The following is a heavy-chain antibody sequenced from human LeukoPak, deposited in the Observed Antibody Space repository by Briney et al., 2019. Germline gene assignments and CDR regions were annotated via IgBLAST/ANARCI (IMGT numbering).Heavy chain of an antibody. V-gene: IGHV1-24*01. Sequence: ASVKVSCKVSGHTLSELSMHWVRQGPGKGREWIGGFDPEDVETIYAQKFQGRVTMTEDTSIETTYMELTSLTSEDTAVYYCATGHYYGSGRLPQAMGVWGKGTTVTTSS. CDR1: GHTLSELS. J-gene: IGHJ6*04. CDR3: ATGHYYGSGRLPQAMGV. D-gene: IGHD3-10*01. CDR2: FDPEDVET.